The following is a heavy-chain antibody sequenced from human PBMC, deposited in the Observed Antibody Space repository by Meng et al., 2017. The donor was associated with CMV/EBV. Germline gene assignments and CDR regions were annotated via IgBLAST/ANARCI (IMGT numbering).Heavy chain of an antibody. J-gene: IGHJ4*02. Sequence: GGSLRLSCAASGFTFSNYEMNWVRQAPGKGLEWVSYISSSGSTIYYADSVKGRFTISRDNAKNSLYLQMNSLRAEDTAVYYCATPEGGWYDYWGQGTLVTVSS. CDR2: ISSSGSTI. CDR3: ATPEGGWYDY. D-gene: IGHD6-19*01. CDR1: GFTFSNYE. V-gene: IGHV3-48*03.